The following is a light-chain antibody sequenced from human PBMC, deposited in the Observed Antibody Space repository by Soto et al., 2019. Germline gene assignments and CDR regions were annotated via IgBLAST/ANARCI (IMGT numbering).Light chain of an antibody. J-gene: IGKJ4*01. CDR3: QQYDNLPLT. CDR1: QDINNY. V-gene: IGKV1-33*01. Sequence: DIQMTQSPSSLSASVGDRVTITCQASQDINNYLNWYQQKSGKAPKLLIYDASDLETGVPSRFSGSGSGTDFTFTISSLQPEDIETYYCQQYDNLPLTVGGGTTV. CDR2: DAS.